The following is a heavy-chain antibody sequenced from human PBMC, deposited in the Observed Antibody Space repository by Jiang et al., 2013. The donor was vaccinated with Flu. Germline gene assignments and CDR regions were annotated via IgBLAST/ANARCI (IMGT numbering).Heavy chain of an antibody. CDR1: GYTFTSYY. V-gene: IGHV1-46*01. CDR3: ARDGDVLRYFDWLSHYYYYGMDV. D-gene: IGHD3-9*01. CDR2: INPSGGST. Sequence: KASGYTFTSYYMHWVRQAPGQGLEWMGIINPSGGSTSYAQKFQGRVTMTRDTSTSTVYMELSSLRSEDTAVYYCARDGDVLRYFDWLSHYYYYGMDVWGQGTTVTVSS. J-gene: IGHJ6*02.